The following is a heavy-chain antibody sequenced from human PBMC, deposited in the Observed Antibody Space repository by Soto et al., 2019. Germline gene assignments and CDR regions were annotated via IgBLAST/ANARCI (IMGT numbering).Heavy chain of an antibody. CDR2: ISRSSSYI. Sequence: PGGSLRLSCAASGFTFSTYTMNWVRQAPGKGLEWVSSISRSSSYIYYADSVKGRFIISRDNAKNSLDLQMNSLRAEDTAVYYCARDSGYCSGGSCYAGYFQHWGLGTLVTVSS. CDR1: GFTFSTYT. J-gene: IGHJ1*01. D-gene: IGHD2-15*01. CDR3: ARDSGYCSGGSCYAGYFQH. V-gene: IGHV3-21*01.